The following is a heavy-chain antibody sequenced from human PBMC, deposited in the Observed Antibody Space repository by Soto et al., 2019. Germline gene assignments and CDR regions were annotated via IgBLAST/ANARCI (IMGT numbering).Heavy chain of an antibody. J-gene: IGHJ6*02. D-gene: IGHD1-26*01. CDR1: GGTFSSYA. CDR2: IIPIFGTA. CDR3: ARGDSGSYSYYYGMDV. Sequence: QVQLVQSGAEVKKPGSSVKVSCKASGGTFSSYAISWVRQAPGQGLEWMGGIIPIFGTANYAQEFQGRVTITADESTSTAYMELGSLRSEDTAVYYCARGDSGSYSYYYGMDVWGHGTTVTVSS. V-gene: IGHV1-69*01.